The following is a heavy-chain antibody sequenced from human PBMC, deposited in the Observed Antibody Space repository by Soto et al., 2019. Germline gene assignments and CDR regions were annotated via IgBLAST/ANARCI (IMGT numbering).Heavy chain of an antibody. J-gene: IGHJ4*02. CDR1: GFTFSSYG. V-gene: IGHV3-30*18. Sequence: HPGGSLRLSCAASGFTFSSYGMHWVRQAPGKGLEWVAVISYDGSNKYYADSVKGRFTISRDNSKNTLYLQMNSLRAEDTAVYYCAKLRRTSGRYYPYFFDYWGQGTLVTVSS. D-gene: IGHD1-26*01. CDR3: AKLRRTSGRYYPYFFDY. CDR2: ISYDGSNK.